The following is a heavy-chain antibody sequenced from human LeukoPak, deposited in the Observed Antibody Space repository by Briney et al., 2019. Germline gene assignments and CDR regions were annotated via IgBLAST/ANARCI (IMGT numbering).Heavy chain of an antibody. CDR1: GGSFSRGGYY. Sequence: SETLSLTCNVSGGSFSRGGYYWTWIRQHPGKGLEWIGYIYYSGNTYYNPSLKIRVTISVDTSKNQFSLNVSSVTAADTAVYYCARTYYYDSSGYYQIDYWGQGTLVTVSS. CDR2: IYYSGNT. V-gene: IGHV4-31*03. CDR3: ARTYYYDSSGYYQIDY. J-gene: IGHJ4*02. D-gene: IGHD3-22*01.